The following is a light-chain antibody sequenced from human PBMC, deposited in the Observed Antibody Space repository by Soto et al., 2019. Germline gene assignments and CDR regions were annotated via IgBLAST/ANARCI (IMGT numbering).Light chain of an antibody. CDR2: GAS. CDR3: QQYNSYSPP. J-gene: IGKJ3*01. V-gene: IGKV3-15*01. Sequence: EIVMTQSPATLSVSPGERATLSCRASQSVSSNLAWYQQKPGQAPRLLIYGASTRATGIPARFSGSGSGTEFTLTISSLQPDDFATYYCQQYNSYSPPFGPGTKVDIK. CDR1: QSVSSN.